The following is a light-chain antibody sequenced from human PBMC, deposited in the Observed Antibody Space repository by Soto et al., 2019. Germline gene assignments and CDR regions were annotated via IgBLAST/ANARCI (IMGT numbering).Light chain of an antibody. Sequence: QSALPQPRSVSGSPGQSVTISCTGTSSDVGGYNFVSWYQHHPGKAPKLMIYDVTKRPSGVPDRFSGSKSGNTASLTISGLQAEDEADYYCCSYAGSNTFAFGTGTKLTVL. CDR2: DVT. V-gene: IGLV2-11*01. J-gene: IGLJ1*01. CDR1: SSDVGGYNF. CDR3: CSYAGSNTFA.